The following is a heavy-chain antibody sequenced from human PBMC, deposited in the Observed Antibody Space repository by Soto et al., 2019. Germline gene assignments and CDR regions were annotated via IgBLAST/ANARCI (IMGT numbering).Heavy chain of an antibody. CDR3: VRGRDGYNYSPSCYFDY. Sequence: SETLSLTCTVSGGSISSGDYYWSWIRQPPGKGLEWIGYIYYSGSTYYNPSLKSRVTISVDTSKNQFSLKLSSVTAADTAVYYCVRGRDGYNYSPSCYFDYWGQGTLVTVSS. CDR1: GGSISSGDYY. J-gene: IGHJ4*02. V-gene: IGHV4-30-4*01. CDR2: IYYSGST. D-gene: IGHD5-12*01.